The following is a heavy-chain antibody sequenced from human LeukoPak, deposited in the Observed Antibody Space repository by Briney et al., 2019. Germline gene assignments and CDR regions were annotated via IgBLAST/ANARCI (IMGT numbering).Heavy chain of an antibody. CDR2: ISYDGSNK. CDR1: GFTFSSYA. D-gene: IGHD3-10*01. V-gene: IGHV3-30-3*01. CDR3: ARDPTYGSGSYSNINWFDP. J-gene: IGHJ5*02. Sequence: QTGGSLRLSCAASGFTFSSYAMHWVRQAPGKGLEWVAVISYDGSNKYYADSVKGRFTISRDNSKNTLYLQMNSLRAEDTAVYYCARDPTYGSGSYSNINWFDPWGQGTLVTVSS.